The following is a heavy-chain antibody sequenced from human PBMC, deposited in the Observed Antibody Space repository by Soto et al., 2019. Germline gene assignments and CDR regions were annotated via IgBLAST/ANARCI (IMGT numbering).Heavy chain of an antibody. CDR1: GGSISSSSYY. J-gene: IGHJ6*02. V-gene: IGHV4-39*01. D-gene: IGHD6-19*01. Sequence: SETLSLTCTVSGGSISSSSYYWGWIRQPPGKGLEWIGSIYYSGSTYYNPSLKSRVTISVDTSKNKFSLKLSSVTAADTAVYYCARQSTGWYDYYYYGMDVWGQGTTVTVSS. CDR3: ARQSTGWYDYYYYGMDV. CDR2: IYYSGST.